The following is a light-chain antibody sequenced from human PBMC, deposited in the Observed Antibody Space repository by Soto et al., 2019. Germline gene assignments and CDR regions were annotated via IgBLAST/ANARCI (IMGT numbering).Light chain of an antibody. CDR1: QSLSSY. V-gene: IGKV3-11*01. CDR3: QQRSNWPT. CDR2: DAS. Sequence: EIVLTQSPATLSLSPGERATLSCRASQSLSSYLAWYQQKPGQAPRLLIYDASNMATGIPAKFSGSGSGTDFTLTISSLEPEDFAVYYCQQRSNWPTFGPGTKVDIK. J-gene: IGKJ3*01.